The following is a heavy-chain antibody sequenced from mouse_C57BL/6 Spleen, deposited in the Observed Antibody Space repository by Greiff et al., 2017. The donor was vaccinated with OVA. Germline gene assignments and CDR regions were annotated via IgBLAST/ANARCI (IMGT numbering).Heavy chain of an antibody. CDR1: GFNIKDDY. CDR2: IDPENGDT. V-gene: IGHV14-4*01. D-gene: IGHD1-1*01. Sequence: VQLQQSGAELVRPGASVKLSCTASGFNIKDDYMHWVKQRPEQGLEWIGWIDPENGDTEYASKFQGKATITADTSSNTAYLQLSSLTSEDTAVYYCTTKATVVAGTDFDVWGTGTTVTVSS. J-gene: IGHJ1*03. CDR3: TTKATVVAGTDFDV.